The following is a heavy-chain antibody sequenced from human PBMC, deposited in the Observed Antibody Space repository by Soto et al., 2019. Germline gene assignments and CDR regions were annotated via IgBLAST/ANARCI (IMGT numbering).Heavy chain of an antibody. V-gene: IGHV3-33*01. D-gene: IGHD3-22*01. CDR2: IWYDGSNK. J-gene: IGHJ4*02. Sequence: PXGSLGLSCAASGFTFSSYGMHWVRQAPGKGLEWVAVIWYDGSNKYYADSVKGRFTISRDNSKNTLYLQMNSLRAEDTAVYYCARGRFYYDSSGYPPFDYWGQGTLVTVSS. CDR3: ARGRFYYDSSGYPPFDY. CDR1: GFTFSSYG.